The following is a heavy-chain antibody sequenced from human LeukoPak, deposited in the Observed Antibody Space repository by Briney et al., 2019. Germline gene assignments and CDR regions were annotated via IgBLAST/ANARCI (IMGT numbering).Heavy chain of an antibody. CDR2: IYSGGST. CDR3: AREAGLALHYYYGMDV. Sequence: GGSLRLSCAASGFTVSSNYMSWVRQAPGKGLEWVSVIYSGGSTYYADSVKGRFTISRDNSKNTLYLQMNSLRAEDTAVYYCAREAGLALHYYYGMDVWGQGTTVTVSS. V-gene: IGHV3-53*01. CDR1: GFTVSSNY. D-gene: IGHD3-10*01. J-gene: IGHJ6*02.